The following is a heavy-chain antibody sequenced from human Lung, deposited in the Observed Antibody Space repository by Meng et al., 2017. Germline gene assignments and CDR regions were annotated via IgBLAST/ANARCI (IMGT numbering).Heavy chain of an antibody. CDR1: GGSISSSNW. J-gene: IGHJ5*02. CDR2: IYHSGST. V-gene: IGHV4-4*02. Sequence: QVRRQEPGPGLVKPSGTLSLTCAVSGGSISSSNWWSWVRQPPGKGLEWIGEIYHSGSTNYNPSLKSRVTISVDKSKNQFSLKLSSVTAADTAVYYCARGSITMVRGVSVFNPWGQGTLVTVSS. D-gene: IGHD3-10*01. CDR3: ARGSITMVRGVSVFNP.